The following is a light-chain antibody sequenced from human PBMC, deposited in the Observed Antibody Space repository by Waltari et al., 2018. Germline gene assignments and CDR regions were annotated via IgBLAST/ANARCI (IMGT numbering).Light chain of an antibody. CDR2: VNSDGSH. CDR3: QTGGHGTWV. V-gene: IGLV4-69*01. CDR1: SGYSSNV. Sequence: LVLTQSPSASASLGVSVKLTCTLSSGYSSNVIAWLQQQPGKGPRYLMKVNSDGSHRKGDDIPDRFSASNSGTEYYLTISSLQSEDEADYYCQTGGHGTWVFGGGTKLTVL. J-gene: IGLJ3*02.